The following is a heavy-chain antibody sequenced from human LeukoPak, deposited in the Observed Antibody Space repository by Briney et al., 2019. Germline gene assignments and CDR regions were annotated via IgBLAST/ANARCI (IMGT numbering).Heavy chain of an antibody. CDR3: ARDRDGANSNWFDP. D-gene: IGHD7-27*01. Sequence: PSETLSLTCAVYGGSFSGYYWSWIRQPPGKGLEWIGEINHSGSTNYNPSLKSRVTISVDTSKNQFSLKLTSLTAADTAMYYCARDRDGANSNWFDPWGQGTLVTVSS. CDR1: GGSFSGYY. J-gene: IGHJ5*02. V-gene: IGHV4-34*01. CDR2: INHSGST.